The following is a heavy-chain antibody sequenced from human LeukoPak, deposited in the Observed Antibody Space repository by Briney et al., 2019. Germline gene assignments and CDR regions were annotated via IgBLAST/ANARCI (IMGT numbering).Heavy chain of an antibody. V-gene: IGHV4-34*01. CDR2: INHSGST. CDR1: GGSFSGYY. CDR3: ARGPRYGDYGRYFDL. D-gene: IGHD4-17*01. J-gene: IGHJ2*01. Sequence: KPSETLSLTCAVYGGSFSGYYWSWIRQPPGKGLEWIGEINHSGSTNYIPSLKSRVTISVDTSKNQFSLKLSSVTAADTAVYYCARGPRYGDYGRYFDLWGRGTLVTVSS.